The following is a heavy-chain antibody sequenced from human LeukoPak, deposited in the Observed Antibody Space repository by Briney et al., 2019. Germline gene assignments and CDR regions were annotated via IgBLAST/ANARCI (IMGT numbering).Heavy chain of an antibody. Sequence: GGSLRLSCAASGFTFSSYSMNWVRQAPGKGLEWVSYISSSSSTIYYADSVKGRFTISRDNAKNSLYLQMNSLRAEDTAVYYCARADSNYYDSSGSYAFDIWGQGTMVTVSS. V-gene: IGHV3-48*04. CDR3: ARADSNYYDSSGSYAFDI. CDR2: ISSSSSTI. CDR1: GFTFSSYS. J-gene: IGHJ3*02. D-gene: IGHD3-22*01.